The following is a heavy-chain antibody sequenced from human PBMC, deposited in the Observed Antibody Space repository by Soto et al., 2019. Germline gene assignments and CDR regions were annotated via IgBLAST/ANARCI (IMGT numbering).Heavy chain of an antibody. D-gene: IGHD3-22*01. J-gene: IGHJ5*02. V-gene: IGHV4-59*01. CDR3: ARFSPPRKSYDSNPGWFDP. Sequence: SETLSLTFTVSGGSLNRYYWTWIRQSPGKGLEWIGYVSSTGSTNYNPSLKSRLTMSLDTSTNEVSLSLTSVTAADAAVYFCARFSPPRKSYDSNPGWFDPWGQGIMVTVSS. CDR1: GGSLNRYY. CDR2: VSSTGST.